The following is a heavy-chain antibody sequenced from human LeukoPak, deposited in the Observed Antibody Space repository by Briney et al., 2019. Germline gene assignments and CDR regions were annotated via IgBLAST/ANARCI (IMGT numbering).Heavy chain of an antibody. Sequence: GGSLRLSCAASGFTFSSYGMHWVRQAPGKGLEWVAAISYDGKNIHYVDSVKGRFTISRDSSKSTVYLQMNSLRAEDTAVYYCARTYSRESGYDFVFHYWGQGTLVTVSS. D-gene: IGHD5-12*01. V-gene: IGHV3-33*01. CDR3: ARTYSRESGYDFVFHY. J-gene: IGHJ4*02. CDR2: ISYDGKNI. CDR1: GFTFSSYG.